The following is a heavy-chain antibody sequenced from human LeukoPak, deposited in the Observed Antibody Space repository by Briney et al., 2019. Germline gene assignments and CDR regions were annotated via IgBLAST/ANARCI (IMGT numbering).Heavy chain of an antibody. Sequence: SVKVSCKASGGTFSSYAISWVRQAPGQGLEWMGRIIPILGIANYAQKFQGRVTITADKSTSTAYMELSSLGSEDTAVYYCAREPPGFGEDSHGNYYGMDVWGQGTTVTVSS. D-gene: IGHD3-10*01. CDR1: GGTFSSYA. V-gene: IGHV1-69*04. J-gene: IGHJ6*02. CDR2: IIPILGIA. CDR3: AREPPGFGEDSHGNYYGMDV.